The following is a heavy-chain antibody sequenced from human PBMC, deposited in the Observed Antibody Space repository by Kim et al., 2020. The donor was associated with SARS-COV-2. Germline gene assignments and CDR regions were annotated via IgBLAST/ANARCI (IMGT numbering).Heavy chain of an antibody. Sequence: RGTTGSAQKFQGRVTMTRNTSISTAYMELSSLRSEDTAVYYCARVVPGDYWGQGTLVTVSS. CDR2: RGTT. J-gene: IGHJ4*02. V-gene: IGHV1-8*01. CDR3: ARVVPGDY. D-gene: IGHD6-13*01.